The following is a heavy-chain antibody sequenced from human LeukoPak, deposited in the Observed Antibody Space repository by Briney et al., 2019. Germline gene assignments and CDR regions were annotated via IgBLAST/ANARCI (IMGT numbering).Heavy chain of an antibody. CDR2: IKHDGSEK. V-gene: IGHV3-7*01. CDR3: VPLNWNPPGDFDR. Sequence: GGSLRLSCEASGFTFSNYWMSWVRQAPGKGLEWVADIKHDGSEKYYVDSVKGRFTISRDNAKHSLYLQMNSLRVEDTAVYYCVPLNWNPPGDFDRWGQGTLVTVSS. D-gene: IGHD1-20*01. CDR1: GFTFSNYW. J-gene: IGHJ4*02.